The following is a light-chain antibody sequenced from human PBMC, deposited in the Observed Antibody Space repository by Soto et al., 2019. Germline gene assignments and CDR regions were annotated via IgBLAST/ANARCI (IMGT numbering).Light chain of an antibody. Sequence: QSVLTQPDSGSGATGPSVAISCPGTIIEVGGYNYVSWYQQHPGKAPKLMSYEVNQPPSGVPDRSSCSKAGNAASLTVSRLPAEDEAYYYCRSYGGSPNVFGTGTKVTVL. J-gene: IGLJ1*01. CDR3: RSYGGSPNV. CDR2: EVN. V-gene: IGLV2-8*01. CDR1: IIEVGGYNY.